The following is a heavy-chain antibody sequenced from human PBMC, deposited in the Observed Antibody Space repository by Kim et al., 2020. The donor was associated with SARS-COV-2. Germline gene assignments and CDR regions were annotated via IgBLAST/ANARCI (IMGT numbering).Heavy chain of an antibody. CDR1: GYTFTSYG. CDR2: ISAYNGNT. D-gene: IGHD3-9*01. J-gene: IGHJ4*02. Sequence: ASVKVSCKASGYTFTSYGISWVRQAPGQGLEWMGWISAYNGNTNYAQKLQGRVTMTTDTSTSTAYMELRSLRSDDTAVYYCAREGETYYDILTGRSAPPLDYWGQGTLVTVSS. CDR3: AREGETYYDILTGRSAPPLDY. V-gene: IGHV1-18*01.